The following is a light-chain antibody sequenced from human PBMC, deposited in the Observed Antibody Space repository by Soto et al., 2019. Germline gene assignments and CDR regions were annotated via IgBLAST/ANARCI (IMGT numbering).Light chain of an antibody. CDR2: GAS. J-gene: IGKJ5*01. V-gene: IGKV3-20*01. Sequence: EIVLTQSPGTLSLSPGERATLSCRASQTITNSYLAWYQQKPGQAPRLLIYGASSEATGIPDRFSGSGSATGFTLAISRLEPEDFAVYYCQQYGSSPISFGQGTRLEI. CDR3: QQYGSSPIS. CDR1: QTITNSY.